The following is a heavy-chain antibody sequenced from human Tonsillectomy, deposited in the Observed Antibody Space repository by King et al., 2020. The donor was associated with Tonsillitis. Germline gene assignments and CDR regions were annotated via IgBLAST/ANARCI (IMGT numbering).Heavy chain of an antibody. J-gene: IGHJ3*02. D-gene: IGHD5-12*01. Sequence: ELQLVQAGAEVKKPGESLRISCQASGFNILRNWIGWVRQMPGKSLELMGIIYPADSDTKYSPSFQGQVTISADRSVSTAYLQWSRLRASDTAIYYCARPEGRFGYSGFDMYRFDIWGQGTKVTVSP. V-gene: IGHV5-51*03. CDR3: ARPEGRFGYSGFDMYRFDI. CDR2: IYPADSDT. CDR1: GFNILRNW.